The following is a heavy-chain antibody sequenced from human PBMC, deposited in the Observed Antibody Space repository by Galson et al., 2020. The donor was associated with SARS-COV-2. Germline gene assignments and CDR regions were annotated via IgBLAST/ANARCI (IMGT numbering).Heavy chain of an antibody. Sequence: GESLKISCSGPGFMFSNYAMHWVRQAPGKGLEYVSTISFNGASTYYADSVKGRFTISRDNSKNTLYLQMSSLRAEDTAVYYCVKLLRFLEWFQAGDYWGQGTLVTVSS. CDR1: GFMFSNYA. D-gene: IGHD3-3*01. J-gene: IGHJ4*02. CDR2: ISFNGAST. CDR3: VKLLRFLEWFQAGDY. V-gene: IGHV3-64D*08.